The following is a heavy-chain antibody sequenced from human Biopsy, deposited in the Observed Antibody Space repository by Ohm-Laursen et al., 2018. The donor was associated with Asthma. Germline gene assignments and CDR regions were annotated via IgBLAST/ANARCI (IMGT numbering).Heavy chain of an antibody. V-gene: IGHV1-18*01. CDR1: GYTFNSAG. CDR2: ISVYNGNT. Sequence: SVKASCKTSGYTFNSAGITWVRQAPGQGLEWMGWISVYNGNTKDAQKLQDRVTMTTDTSTSTAYMELRSLRSDDTAVYFGARAVDYSHYYGIDVWGQGTTVTVS. CDR3: ARAVDYSHYYGIDV. J-gene: IGHJ6*02. D-gene: IGHD3-10*01.